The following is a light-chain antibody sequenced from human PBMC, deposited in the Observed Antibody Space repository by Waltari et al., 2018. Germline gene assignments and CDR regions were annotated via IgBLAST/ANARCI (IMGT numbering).Light chain of an antibody. Sequence: QSVLTQPPSASATPGQRVTISCSGSSSTIGSNYVYWYQHLPGTAPKLLTYKNNQRPSGVPDRISGSKSGTSASLAISGLRSEDEADYYCAAWDDSLRGPVFGGGTKLTVL. V-gene: IGLV1-47*01. CDR3: AAWDDSLRGPV. J-gene: IGLJ2*01. CDR2: KNN. CDR1: SSTIGSNY.